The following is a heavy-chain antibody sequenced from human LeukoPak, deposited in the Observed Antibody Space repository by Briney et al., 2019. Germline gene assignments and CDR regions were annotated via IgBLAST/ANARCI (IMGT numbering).Heavy chain of an antibody. CDR3: ARGSTMDYYHFDI. CDR1: GFTFSSYW. CDR2: INQDGSQK. Sequence: PGGSLRLSCAASGFTFSSYWMSWVRQAPGKGLEWVGNINQDGSQKSYVDSVRGRFTLSRNIAENSLFLQLNSLRADDTAVYYCARGSTMDYYHFDIWGQGTLVTVSS. V-gene: IGHV3-7*01. D-gene: IGHD3-10*01. J-gene: IGHJ3*02.